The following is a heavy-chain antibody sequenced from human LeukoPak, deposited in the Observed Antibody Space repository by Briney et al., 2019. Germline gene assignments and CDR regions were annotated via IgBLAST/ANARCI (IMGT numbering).Heavy chain of an antibody. V-gene: IGHV3-21*01. CDR2: ISSSSSYI. Sequence: GGSLRLSCAASGFTFSSYSMNWVRQAPGKGLEWVSSISSSSSYIYYADSVKGRFTISRDNAKNSLYLQMNSLIAEDTAVYYCARDRIAAAGTLGYWGQGTLVTVSS. D-gene: IGHD6-13*01. CDR3: ARDRIAAAGTLGY. J-gene: IGHJ4*02. CDR1: GFTFSSYS.